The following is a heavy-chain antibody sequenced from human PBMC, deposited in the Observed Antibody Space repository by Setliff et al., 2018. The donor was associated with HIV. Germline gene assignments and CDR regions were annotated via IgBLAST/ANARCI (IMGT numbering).Heavy chain of an antibody. V-gene: IGHV4-34*01. CDR1: GGSFSDYY. D-gene: IGHD1-7*01. CDR3: LLDVPLILRTSPPL. CDR2: INHSGNT. Sequence: PSETLSLTCVVYGGSFSDYYWSWIRQPPGKGLEWIGEINHSGNTTHNPSLKSRVTMSVDTTKNQFSLKLNTVTAADTATYYCLLDVPLILRTSPPLWGQGTPVTVSS. J-gene: IGHJ4*02.